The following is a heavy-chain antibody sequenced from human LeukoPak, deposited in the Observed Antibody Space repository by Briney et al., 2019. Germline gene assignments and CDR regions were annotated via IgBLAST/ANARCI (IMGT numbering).Heavy chain of an antibody. CDR1: GGSFSGYY. V-gene: IGHV4-34*01. J-gene: IGHJ4*02. D-gene: IGHD5-18*01. CDR3: ARGRSGYSYGPCFDY. Sequence: SETLSLTCAVYGGSFSGYYWSWFRQPPGKGLEWIGEINHSGSTNYNPSLKSRVTISVDTSKNQFSLKLSSVTAADTAVYYCARGRSGYSYGPCFDYWGQGTLVTVSS. CDR2: INHSGST.